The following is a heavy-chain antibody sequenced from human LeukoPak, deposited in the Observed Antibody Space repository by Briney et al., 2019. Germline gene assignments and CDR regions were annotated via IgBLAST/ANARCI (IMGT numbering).Heavy chain of an antibody. CDR1: GFTFSSYG. V-gene: IGHV3-30*02. CDR3: SKDLGPDYDILTA. CDR2: IRYDGSSK. J-gene: IGHJ5*02. Sequence: GGSLRLSCAASGFTFSSYGMHWVRQAPGKGLEWVAFIRYDGSSKFYADSVKARFTISRDNSENTVHLQMNSLRAEDTALYYCSKDLGPDYDILTAWGQGTLVTVSS. D-gene: IGHD3-9*01.